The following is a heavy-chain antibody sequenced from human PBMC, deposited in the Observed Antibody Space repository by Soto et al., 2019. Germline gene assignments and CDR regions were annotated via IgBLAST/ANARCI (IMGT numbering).Heavy chain of an antibody. J-gene: IGHJ4*02. CDR3: ARRAAYSSSYFFDY. Sequence: SGPTLVNPTQTLTLTCTFSGFSLSTTGMCVSWIRQPPGKALEWLALIDWDGDKYYSTSLKTRLTISKDASKNQVVLTMANMDPVDTATYYCARRAAYSSSYFFDYWGQGTLVTVPQ. V-gene: IGHV2-70*01. D-gene: IGHD6-6*01. CDR1: GFSLSTTGMC. CDR2: IDWDGDK.